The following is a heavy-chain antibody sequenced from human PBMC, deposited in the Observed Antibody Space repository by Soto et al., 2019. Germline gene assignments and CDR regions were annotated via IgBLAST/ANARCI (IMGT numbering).Heavy chain of an antibody. V-gene: IGHV5-51*01. CDR1: GKAFTSFW. CDR2: IYPGDSDT. D-gene: IGHD3-9*01. J-gene: IGHJ3*02. CDR3: AKQDDRGALEI. Sequence: PGESLKISCKISGKAFTSFWVVWVRQMPGRGLEWMGNIYPGDSDTRYTPPFQGQVTISADKSTNTAYLQWHSLQASDTALYYCAKQDDRGALEIWGQGTKVTASS.